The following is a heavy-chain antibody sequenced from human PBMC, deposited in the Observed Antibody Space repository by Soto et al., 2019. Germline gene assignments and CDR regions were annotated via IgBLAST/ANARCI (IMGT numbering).Heavy chain of an antibody. CDR1: GYNFTNYW. D-gene: IGHD2-15*01. Sequence: PGESLKISCKGSGYNFTNYWIGWVRQMPGKGLEWVGIIYPGNSNTMYSPSFQGQVTISADTALSTTYLQWDTLKPSDTAIYFCASDSHCDGGNCPMGGFDMWGQGTMVTVSS. CDR3: ASDSHCDGGNCPMGGFDM. V-gene: IGHV5-51*01. J-gene: IGHJ3*02. CDR2: IYPGNSNT.